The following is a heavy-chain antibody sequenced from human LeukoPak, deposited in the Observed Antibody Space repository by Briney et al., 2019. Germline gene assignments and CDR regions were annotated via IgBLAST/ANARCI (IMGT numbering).Heavy chain of an antibody. CDR3: AGHHDSSGYYSPRWIDY. V-gene: IGHV4-39*01. CDR1: GGSISNSNYY. Sequence: SETLSLTCTVSGGSISNSNYYWGWIRQPPGKGLEWIGSIYYSGSTYYNPSLKSRVTISVDTSKNQFSLKLSSVTAADTAVYYCAGHHDSSGYYSPRWIDYWGQGTLVTVSS. J-gene: IGHJ4*02. D-gene: IGHD3-22*01. CDR2: IYYSGST.